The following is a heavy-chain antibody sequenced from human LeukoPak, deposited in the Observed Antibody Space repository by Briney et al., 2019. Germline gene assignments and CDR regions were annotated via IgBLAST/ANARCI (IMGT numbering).Heavy chain of an antibody. CDR1: GGSISSYY. J-gene: IGHJ4*02. Sequence: SETLSLTCTVSGGSISSYYWSWIRQPPGKGLEWIGYIYYSGSPSYNPSLKSRVTISVATSKNQFSLKLSSVTAADTAVYYCVSLKDWPYYFDYWGQGSLVTVSS. V-gene: IGHV4-59*12. D-gene: IGHD3/OR15-3a*01. CDR3: VSLKDWPYYFDY. CDR2: IYYSGSP.